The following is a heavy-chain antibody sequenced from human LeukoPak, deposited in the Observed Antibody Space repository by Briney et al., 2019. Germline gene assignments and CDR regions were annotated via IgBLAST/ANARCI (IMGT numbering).Heavy chain of an antibody. CDR3: AYAYSGYFFDC. J-gene: IGHJ4*02. D-gene: IGHD5-12*01. V-gene: IGHV3-66*01. CDR2: IYSGGST. CDR1: GFTVSSNY. Sequence: GGSLRLSCAASGFTVSSNYMSWVRQAPGKGLEWVSVIYSGGSTYYADSVKGRFTISRDNSKNTLYLQMNSLRAEDTAVYYCAYAYSGYFFDCWGQGTLVTVSS.